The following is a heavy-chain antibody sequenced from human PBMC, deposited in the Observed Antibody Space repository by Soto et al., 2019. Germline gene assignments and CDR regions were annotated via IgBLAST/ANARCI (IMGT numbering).Heavy chain of an antibody. V-gene: IGHV3-30*18. Sequence: GGSLRLSCGASGFDFNSYGIHWVRQAPGKGLEWVALISFGGGNKYYADSVKGRFTMSRDSSTDTLYLQMNSLRAEDTAVYYFAKDQGSSRGYIYGRFYFDSWGQGTLVTVSS. D-gene: IGHD5-18*01. CDR2: ISFGGGNK. J-gene: IGHJ4*02. CDR3: AKDQGSSRGYIYGRFYFDS. CDR1: GFDFNSYG.